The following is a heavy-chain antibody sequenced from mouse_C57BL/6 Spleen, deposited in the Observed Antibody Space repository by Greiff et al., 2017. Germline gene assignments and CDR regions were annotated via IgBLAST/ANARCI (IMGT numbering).Heavy chain of an antibody. V-gene: IGHV1-64*01. CDR3: ARDDGFWYFDV. CDR2: IHPNSGST. J-gene: IGHJ1*03. D-gene: IGHD2-3*01. CDR1: GYTFTSYW. Sequence: QVQLQQPGAGLVKPGASVKLSCKASGYTFTSYWMPWVKQRPGESLEWIGMIHPNSGSTNYNEKFKGKVTLSIDKSYSTLYMQLSSLTSEDSAVYYCARDDGFWYFDVWGTGTRVTVSS.